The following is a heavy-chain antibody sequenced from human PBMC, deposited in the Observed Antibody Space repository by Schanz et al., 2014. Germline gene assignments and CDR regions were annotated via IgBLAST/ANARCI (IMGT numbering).Heavy chain of an antibody. J-gene: IGHJ3*02. CDR3: AKGRIGEASAFEI. CDR2: VSRSTPDI. D-gene: IGHD3-10*01. V-gene: IGHV3-48*04. CDR1: GFTFSSYS. Sequence: EVQLVESGGGLVQPGGSLRLSCTASGFTFSSYSMNWVRQAPGKGLEWVSYVSRSTPDIYYADSVKGRCTITTDNTKTSPSLQQNSLRADDTAVYYCAKGRIGEASAFEIWGQGTMVAVSS.